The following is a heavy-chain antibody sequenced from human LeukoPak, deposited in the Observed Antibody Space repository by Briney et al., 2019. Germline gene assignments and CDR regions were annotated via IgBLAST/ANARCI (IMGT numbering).Heavy chain of an antibody. J-gene: IGHJ4*02. CDR1: GFTFTSYT. CDR2: VNNRGVT. Sequence: GGSLRLSCAASGFTFTSYTMIWFRQAPGKGLEWVSAVNNRGVTYYPGSVKGRFTTSRDNSKNTLYLQMSSLRVEDTAIYFCAKERQTGDYFTSDSWGQGTLVTVSS. D-gene: IGHD4-17*01. CDR3: AKERQTGDYFTSDS. V-gene: IGHV3-23*01.